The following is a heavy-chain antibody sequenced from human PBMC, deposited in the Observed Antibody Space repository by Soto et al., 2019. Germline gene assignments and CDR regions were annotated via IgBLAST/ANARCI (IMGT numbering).Heavy chain of an antibody. Sequence: GGSLRLSCAASGFTFSSDWMSWVRQAPGKGLECVANIKQDGSEKYYVDSVKGRFTISRDNAKSSLYLQMNSLRAEDTAVYYCVRAHHWGQGTLVTVSS. CDR3: VRAHH. CDR2: IKQDGSEK. CDR1: GFTFSSDW. V-gene: IGHV3-7*01. J-gene: IGHJ5*02.